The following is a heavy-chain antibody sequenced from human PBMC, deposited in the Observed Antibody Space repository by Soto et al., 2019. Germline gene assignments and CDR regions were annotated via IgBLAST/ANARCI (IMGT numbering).Heavy chain of an antibody. CDR2: ISAYNGNT. Sequence: GASVKVSCKGSGYTFTSYGISWVRQAPGQGLEWMGWISAYNGNTNYAQKLQGRVTMTTDTSTSTAYMELRSLRSDDTAVYYCARDGTMIVVAITDHSFDPWGQGTLVTVSS. CDR3: ARDGTMIVVAITDHSFDP. D-gene: IGHD3-22*01. CDR1: GYTFTSYG. J-gene: IGHJ5*02. V-gene: IGHV1-18*01.